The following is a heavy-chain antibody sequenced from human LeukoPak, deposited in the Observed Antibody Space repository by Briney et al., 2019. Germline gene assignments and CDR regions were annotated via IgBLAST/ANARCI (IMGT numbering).Heavy chain of an antibody. J-gene: IGHJ4*02. V-gene: IGHV3-43D*03. CDR3: AKDRSAAGKRPGAY. D-gene: IGHD6-13*01. CDR2: INWDGGTT. Sequence: GGSLRLSCAASGFSFDDYAMHWVRQAPGKGLEWVSLINWDGGTTYYADSVKGRFTISRDNSKKSLYLQMNSLRAEATALYYCAKDRSAAGKRPGAYWGQGTVVTVSS. CDR1: GFSFDDYA.